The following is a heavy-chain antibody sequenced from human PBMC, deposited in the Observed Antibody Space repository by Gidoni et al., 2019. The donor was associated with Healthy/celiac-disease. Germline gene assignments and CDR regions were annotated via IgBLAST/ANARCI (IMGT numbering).Heavy chain of an antibody. J-gene: IGHJ4*02. V-gene: IGHV1-69*01. CDR3: ARASPFRDLFDY. CDR2: IIPIFGTA. CDR1: GGTFSSYA. Sequence: QVQLVQSGAEVKKPGSSVKVSCKAAGGTFSSYAISWVRQAPGQVLQWMGGIIPIFGTANYAQKFQGRVTITADESTSTAYMELSSLRSEDTAVYYCARASPFRDLFDYWGQGTLVTVSS.